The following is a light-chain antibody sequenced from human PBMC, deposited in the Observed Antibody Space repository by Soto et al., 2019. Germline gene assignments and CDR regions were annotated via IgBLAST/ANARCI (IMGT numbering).Light chain of an antibody. CDR1: SSDFGDDKY. Sequence: QSALSQPASVSGSPGQSITMSCTGSSSDFGDDKYVSWYQQQPGKGPNLLIYGVTNRPSGVSNRFSGSKSGNTSSLTISWLQVEDEADYFRGSFPTSRIWLFGGGTKLTVL. CDR2: GVT. V-gene: IGLV2-14*01. CDR3: GSFPTSRIWL. J-gene: IGLJ3*02.